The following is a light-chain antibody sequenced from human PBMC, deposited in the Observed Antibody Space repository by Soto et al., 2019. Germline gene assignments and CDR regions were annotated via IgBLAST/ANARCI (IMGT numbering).Light chain of an antibody. Sequence: MNLYPATLSACVADRVTIPCRASQSIDTWLAWHQQKPGQVPKLLISKASSLESGVPSRFSGSGSGTEFTLTFCCLQPDDSATYYCQQYNRYRGFGQGAKVDI. CDR2: KAS. V-gene: IGKV1-5*03. CDR3: QQYNRYRG. CDR1: QSIDTW. J-gene: IGKJ1*01.